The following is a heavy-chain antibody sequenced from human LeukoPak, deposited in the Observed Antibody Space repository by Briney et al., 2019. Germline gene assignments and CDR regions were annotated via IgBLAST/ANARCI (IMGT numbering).Heavy chain of an antibody. CDR3: SKEGPGDCSSSWNDYYYMDV. V-gene: IGHV3-23*01. D-gene: IGHD6-6*01. J-gene: IGHJ6*03. Sequence: GGSLRLSCAASGFTFSSYAMSWVRQAPGKGLEWVSAISGSGGSTYYADSVKGRFTISRDNSKNTLYLQMNSLRAEDTAVYYCSKEGPGDCSSSWNDYYYMDVWGKGTTVTVSS. CDR1: GFTFSSYA. CDR2: ISGSGGST.